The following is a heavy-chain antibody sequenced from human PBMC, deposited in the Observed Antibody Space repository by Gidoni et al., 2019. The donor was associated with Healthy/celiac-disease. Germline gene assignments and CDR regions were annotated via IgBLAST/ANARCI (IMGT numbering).Heavy chain of an antibody. J-gene: IGHJ6*02. D-gene: IGHD2-2*01. Sequence: QVQLVQSGAEVKKPGASVKVSCKVSGYTLTELSMHWVRQAPGKGLEWMGGFDPEDGETIYEQKFQGRVTMTEDTSTDTAYMELSSLRSEDTAVYYCATDYGPSTSLGGWYGMDVWGQGTTVTVSS. CDR2: FDPEDGET. CDR1: GYTLTELS. V-gene: IGHV1-24*01. CDR3: ATDYGPSTSLGGWYGMDV.